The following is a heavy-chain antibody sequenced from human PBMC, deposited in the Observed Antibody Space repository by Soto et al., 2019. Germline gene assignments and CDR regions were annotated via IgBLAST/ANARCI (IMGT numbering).Heavy chain of an antibody. D-gene: IGHD4-17*01. J-gene: IGHJ6*02. V-gene: IGHV3-13*05. CDR1: GFTFSNFD. Sequence: LRLSCAASGFTFSNFDMHWVRQVTGKGLEWVSAIGTAGDPYYPGSVKGRFTVSRENAKNSLYLQMNGLSAGDTAVYYCARAPQDYGDYVSYGMDVWGQGTTVTVSS. CDR3: ARAPQDYGDYVSYGMDV. CDR2: IGTAGDP.